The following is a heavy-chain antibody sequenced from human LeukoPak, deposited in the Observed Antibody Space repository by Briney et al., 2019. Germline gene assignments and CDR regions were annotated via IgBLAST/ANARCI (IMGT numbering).Heavy chain of an antibody. CDR2: ISYDGSNK. CDR3: ARASPTGSSPFDY. J-gene: IGHJ4*02. V-gene: IGHV3-30-3*01. Sequence: GGSLRLSCAASGFTFSSYAMHWVRQAPGKGLEWVAVISYDGSNKYYADSVKGRFTISRDNSKNTVYLQMNSLRAEDTAVYYCARASPTGSSPFDYWGQGTLVTVSS. CDR1: GFTFSSYA. D-gene: IGHD1-26*01.